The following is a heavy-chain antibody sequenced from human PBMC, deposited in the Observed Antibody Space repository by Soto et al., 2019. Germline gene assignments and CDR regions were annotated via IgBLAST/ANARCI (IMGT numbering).Heavy chain of an antibody. D-gene: IGHD3-10*01. Sequence: QVQLVQSGAEVKKPGSSVKVSCKASGGTFSSYAISWVRQAPGQGLEWMGGIIPIFGTANYAQKFQGRVTITADKSTSTAYMELSSLRSEDTAVYYCGGGSGSYQRVAFDIWGQGTMVTVSS. CDR2: IIPIFGTA. CDR1: GGTFSSYA. CDR3: GGGSGSYQRVAFDI. V-gene: IGHV1-69*06. J-gene: IGHJ3*02.